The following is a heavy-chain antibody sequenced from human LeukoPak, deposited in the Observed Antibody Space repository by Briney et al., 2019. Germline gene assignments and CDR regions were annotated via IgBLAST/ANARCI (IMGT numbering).Heavy chain of an antibody. CDR1: GYTLTELS. V-gene: IGHV1-24*01. J-gene: IGHJ5*02. CDR3: ATGGGAMVTSWFDP. Sequence: WASVKVSCKVSGYTLTELSMHWVRQAPGKGLEWMGGFDPEDGETIYAQKFRGRVTMTEDTSTDTAYMELSSLRSEDTAVYYCATGGGAMVTSWFDPWGQGTLVTVSS. D-gene: IGHD5-18*01. CDR2: FDPEDGET.